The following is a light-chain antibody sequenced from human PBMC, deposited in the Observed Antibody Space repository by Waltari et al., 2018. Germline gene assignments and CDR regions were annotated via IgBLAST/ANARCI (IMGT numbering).Light chain of an antibody. CDR3: QKYDRLPAT. J-gene: IGKJ1*01. CDR2: GES. CDR1: QSVSRF. V-gene: IGKV3-20*01. Sequence: EIVLTQSPGTLSLSPGARGTLSCSASQSVSRFLAWYQQKPGQAPRLLIYGESTRVTRIADRFSGSGSGTDFCLTSSRREPEDFAVYYCQKYDRLPATFGQGTKVEIK.